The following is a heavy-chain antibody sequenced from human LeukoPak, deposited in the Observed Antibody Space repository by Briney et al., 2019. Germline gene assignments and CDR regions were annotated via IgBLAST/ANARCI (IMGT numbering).Heavy chain of an antibody. CDR2: IFYSGST. Sequence: SETLSLTCTVSSGSISSYYWSWIRQPPGKGLEWIGYIFYSGSTNYNPSLKSRVTISVDTSKNQFSLGLSSVTAADTAVYYCARGSLYGDYELNYYYGMDVWGQGTTVTVSS. CDR3: ARGSLYGDYELNYYYGMDV. V-gene: IGHV4-59*01. J-gene: IGHJ6*02. CDR1: SGSISSYY. D-gene: IGHD4-17*01.